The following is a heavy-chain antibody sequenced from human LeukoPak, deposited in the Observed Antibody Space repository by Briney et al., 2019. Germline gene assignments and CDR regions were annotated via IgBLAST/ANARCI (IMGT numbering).Heavy chain of an antibody. J-gene: IGHJ6*03. Sequence: GGPLRLSCAASGFTVISNYMTWVRQAPRKGLEWVSVIYSFNTTYYADSVNGRFTIFRDTSKNTLHLQMDRLRAEDTAVYYCARGRGSGSYNNYYYIDVWGKGATVTVS. CDR1: GFTVISNY. CDR3: ARGRGSGSYNNYYYIDV. V-gene: IGHV3-53*01. CDR2: IYSFNTT. D-gene: IGHD3-10*01.